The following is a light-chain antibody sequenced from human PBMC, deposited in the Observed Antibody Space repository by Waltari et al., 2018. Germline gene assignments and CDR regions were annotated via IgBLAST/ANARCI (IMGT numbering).Light chain of an antibody. Sequence: DIVLTQSPATLSWSPGERATLPCRASLSVRTYLAWYQHRPGQAPRLLIYDASNRATGVPARFSGSGSGTDFTLTISGLQPEDFAVYYCQERSNWPGGAFGGGTKVEIK. J-gene: IGKJ4*01. CDR3: QERSNWPGGA. V-gene: IGKV3-11*01. CDR1: LSVRTY. CDR2: DAS.